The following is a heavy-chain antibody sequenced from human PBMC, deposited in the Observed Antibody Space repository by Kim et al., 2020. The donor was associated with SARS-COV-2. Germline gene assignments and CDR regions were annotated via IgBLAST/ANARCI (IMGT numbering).Heavy chain of an antibody. CDR3: ARGVDGGNSGWFDP. Sequence: AQKFQGRVTMTRDTSTSTVYMELSSLRSEDTAVYYCARGVDGGNSGWFDPWGQGTLVTVSS. D-gene: IGHD2-21*02. J-gene: IGHJ5*02. V-gene: IGHV1-46*01.